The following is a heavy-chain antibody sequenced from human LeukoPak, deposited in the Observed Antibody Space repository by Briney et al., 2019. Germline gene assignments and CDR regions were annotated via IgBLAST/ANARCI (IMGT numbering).Heavy chain of an antibody. CDR2: INTDGSFT. CDR1: GFTFSDYW. V-gene: IGHV3-74*01. Sequence: GGSLRLSCAASGFTFSDYWMHWVRQAPGKGLVGVSRINTDGSFTSYADSVKGRFTISRDNAKNTLYLQMNSLRAEDTAVYYCARDGGGSPTPLPGFDPWGQGTLVTVSS. J-gene: IGHJ5*02. CDR3: ARDGGGSPTPLPGFDP. D-gene: IGHD3-16*01.